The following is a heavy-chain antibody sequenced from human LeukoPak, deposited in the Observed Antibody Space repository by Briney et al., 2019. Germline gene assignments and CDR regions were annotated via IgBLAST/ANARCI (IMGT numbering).Heavy chain of an antibody. CDR2: ITYDGSNK. CDR1: GFTFRSYG. D-gene: IGHD2-21*01. CDR3: ARGPLPRGGDLD. V-gene: IGHV3-30*03. Sequence: PGRSLRLSCAASGFTFRSYGMHWVRQVPGKGLEWVAVITYDGSNKYYADSVKGRFTISRDNAKNSLYLQMNSLRAEDTAVYYCARGPLPRGGDLDWGQGTLVTVSS. J-gene: IGHJ4*02.